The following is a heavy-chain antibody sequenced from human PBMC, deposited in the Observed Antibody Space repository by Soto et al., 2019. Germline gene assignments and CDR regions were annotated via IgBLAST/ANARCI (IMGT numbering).Heavy chain of an antibody. CDR1: GFTFSSYG. CDR2: IWYDGSNK. V-gene: IGHV3-33*01. Sequence: QVQLVESGGGVVQPGMSLRLSCAASGFTFSSYGMHWVRQAPGKGLEWVAVIWYDGSNKYYADSVKGRFTISRDNSKNPLYLQMNSLRAEDTAVYYCARTASAAPYYFDYCGQGTLVTVSS. D-gene: IGHD2-2*01. J-gene: IGHJ4*02. CDR3: ARTASAAPYYFDY.